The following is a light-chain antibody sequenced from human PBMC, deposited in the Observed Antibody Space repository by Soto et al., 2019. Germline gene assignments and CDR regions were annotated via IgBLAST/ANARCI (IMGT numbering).Light chain of an antibody. CDR1: QSVSNNY. CDR3: QQYGSSPPYT. J-gene: IGKJ2*01. CDR2: GST. V-gene: IGKV3-20*01. Sequence: EVVLTQSPGTLSLSPGERASLSCRASQSVSNNYLAWYQQKPGQSPTLLIFGSTDRATGIPDRFSGSGSGTDFTLTISRLEPEDFAVYYCQQYGSSPPYTCGQGTKLEIK.